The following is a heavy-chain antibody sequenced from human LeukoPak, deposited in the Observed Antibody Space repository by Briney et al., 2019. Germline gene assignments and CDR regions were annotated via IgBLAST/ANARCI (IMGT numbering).Heavy chain of an antibody. CDR2: ISGSGGST. V-gene: IGHV3-23*01. CDR3: AIAHYDSSGIFDY. J-gene: IGHJ4*02. Sequence: GGSLRLSCAASGFTFSSYAMSWVRQAPGKGLEWVSAISGSGGSTYYADSVKGRFTISRDNSKNALYLQMNSLRAEDTAVYYCAIAHYDSSGIFDYWGQGTLVTVSS. CDR1: GFTFSSYA. D-gene: IGHD3-22*01.